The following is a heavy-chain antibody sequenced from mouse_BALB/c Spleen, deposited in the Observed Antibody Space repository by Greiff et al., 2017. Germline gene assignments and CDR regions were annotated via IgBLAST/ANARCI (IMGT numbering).Heavy chain of an antibody. J-gene: IGHJ3*01. Sequence: QVQLQQSGAELARPGASVKLSCKASGYTFTSYWMQWVKQRPGQGLEWIGAIYPGDGDTRYTQKFKGKATLTADKSSSTAYMQLSSLASEDSAVYYCARKTNGYYLFAYWGQGTLVTVSA. V-gene: IGHV1-87*01. CDR2: IYPGDGDT. D-gene: IGHD2-3*01. CDR1: GYTFTSYW. CDR3: ARKTNGYYLFAY.